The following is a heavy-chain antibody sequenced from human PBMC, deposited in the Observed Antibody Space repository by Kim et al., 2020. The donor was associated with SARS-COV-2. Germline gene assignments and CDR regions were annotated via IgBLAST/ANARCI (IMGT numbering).Heavy chain of an antibody. J-gene: IGHJ4*02. CDR1: GAAFSGYY. CDR3: ARRRADSSGFIDS. D-gene: IGHD3-22*01. Sequence: SETLSLTCTVSGAAFSGYYWSWVRQPPGKGLEWIGYIRYNGKNNYNPSLQSRSTLSLDASRNQFSLTLNFVTAADSAVYYCARRRADSSGFIDSWCQGTLVTVSS. V-gene: IGHV4-59*12. CDR2: IRYNGKN.